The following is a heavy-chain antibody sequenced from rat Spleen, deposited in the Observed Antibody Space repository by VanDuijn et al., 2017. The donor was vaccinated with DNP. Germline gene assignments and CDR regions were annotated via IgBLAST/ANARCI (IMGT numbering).Heavy chain of an antibody. CDR3: ARQRSSYGWFAY. Sequence: EVQLVESGGGPVQPGRSLKLSCVASGFIFSDYAMAWVRQAPKKGLEWVATIIYDGSSTYYRDSVKGRFTISRDDAKSSLYLQMNSLKSEDTATYYCARQRSSYGWFAYWGQGTLVTVSS. D-gene: IGHD1-8*01. J-gene: IGHJ3*01. CDR1: GFIFSDYA. CDR2: IIYDGSST. V-gene: IGHV5-7*01.